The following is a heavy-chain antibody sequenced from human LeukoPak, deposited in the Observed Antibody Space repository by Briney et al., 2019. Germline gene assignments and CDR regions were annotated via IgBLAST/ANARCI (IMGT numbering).Heavy chain of an antibody. V-gene: IGHV3-21*01. J-gene: IGHJ6*02. CDR3: AREEERDPRVDYYYYGMDV. CDR2: ISSSSSSI. Sequence: PGGSLRLSCAASGFTFSNYNMNWVRQAPGKGLEWVSSISSSSSSINYADSLKGRFTISRDNAKNSLYLQMNSLRAEDTAVYYCAREEERDPRVDYYYYGMDVWGQGTTVTVSS. CDR1: GFTFSNYN.